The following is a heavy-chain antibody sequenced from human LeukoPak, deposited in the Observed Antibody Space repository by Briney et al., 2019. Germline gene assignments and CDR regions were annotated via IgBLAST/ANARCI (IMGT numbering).Heavy chain of an antibody. Sequence: GGSLRLSCTASGFTFSDHYMDWVRQAPGKGLEWVGRTRNRANSYTTEYAASVKGRFTISRDDSKNSLYLQMNSLKTEDTAVYYCATVADYRGRYSPVYWGQGTLVTVSS. J-gene: IGHJ4*02. CDR3: ATVADYRGRYSPVY. D-gene: IGHD4-23*01. V-gene: IGHV3-72*01. CDR1: GFTFSDHY. CDR2: TRNRANSYTT.